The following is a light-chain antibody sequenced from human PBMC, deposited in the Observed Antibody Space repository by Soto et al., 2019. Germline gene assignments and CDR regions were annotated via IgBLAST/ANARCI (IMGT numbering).Light chain of an antibody. J-gene: IGLJ1*01. V-gene: IGLV2-14*01. CDR1: SSDVGGYNY. Sequence: QSALTQPASVSGSPGQSITISCIGTSSDVGGYNYVSWYQQHPGKAPKLMIYDVSNRPSGVSNRFSGSKSGNTASLTISGLQAEDEADYYCSSYTSSSTPYVFGTGIKVTVL. CDR3: SSYTSSSTPYV. CDR2: DVS.